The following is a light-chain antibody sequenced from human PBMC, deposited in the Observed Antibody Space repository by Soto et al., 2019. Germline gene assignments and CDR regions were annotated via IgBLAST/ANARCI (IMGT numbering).Light chain of an antibody. J-gene: IGLJ2*01. V-gene: IGLV2-14*03. CDR3: SSYTSSSTVV. Sequence: QSALTQPASVSGSPGQSITISCTGTSSDVGGYNYVSWYQQHPGKAPKLMIYDVSIRPSGLSYRFSGSKSGNTASLTISGLQAEDEADYYCSSYTSSSTVVFGGGTQLTVL. CDR1: SSDVGGYNY. CDR2: DVS.